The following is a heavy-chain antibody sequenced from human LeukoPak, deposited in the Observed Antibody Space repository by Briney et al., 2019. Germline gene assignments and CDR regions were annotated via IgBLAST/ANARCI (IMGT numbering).Heavy chain of an antibody. D-gene: IGHD3-10*02. CDR1: GFIFSNYE. V-gene: IGHV3-48*03. J-gene: IGHJ6*04. Sequence: PGGSLRLSCEASGFIFSNYEMNWVRQAPGKGLECVAYISRSGTTIHYADSVKGRFTISRDNAKNSLYLQMNSLRAEDTAVYYCAELGITMIGGVWGKGTTVTISS. CDR3: AELGITMIGGV. CDR2: ISRSGTTI.